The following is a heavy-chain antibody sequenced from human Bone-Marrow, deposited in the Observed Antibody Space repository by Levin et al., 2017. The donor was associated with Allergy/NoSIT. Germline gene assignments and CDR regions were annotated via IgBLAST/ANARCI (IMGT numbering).Heavy chain of an antibody. J-gene: IGHJ6*02. Sequence: SETLSLTCTVSDGSISIYYWSWIRQPPGKGLEWIGYIYYNGETNYNPSLKSRVTISLDTSKNQFSLNLSSVTAADTAVYFCARSVLYHFGMDVWGQGATVTVSS. CDR1: DGSISIYY. CDR3: ARSVLYHFGMDV. V-gene: IGHV4-59*01. CDR2: IYYNGET.